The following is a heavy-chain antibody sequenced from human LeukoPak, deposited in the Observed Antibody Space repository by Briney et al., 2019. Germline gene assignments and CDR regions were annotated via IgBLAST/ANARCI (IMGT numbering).Heavy chain of an antibody. D-gene: IGHD3-10*01. J-gene: IGHJ6*02. CDR1: GFTFDDYA. CDR3: AKPPGGQRGPYYYYGMDV. Sequence: GGCVRLSCAASGFTFDDYAMHWVRQAPGKGLEWVSLISGDGGSTYYADSVKGRFTISRDNSKNSLYLQMNSLRTEDTALYYCAKPPGGQRGPYYYYGMDVWGQGTTVTVSS. V-gene: IGHV3-43*02. CDR2: ISGDGGST.